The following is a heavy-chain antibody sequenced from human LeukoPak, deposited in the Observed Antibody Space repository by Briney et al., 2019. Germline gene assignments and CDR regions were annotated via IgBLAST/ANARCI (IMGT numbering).Heavy chain of an antibody. D-gene: IGHD4-23*01. CDR2: IYYSGST. Sequence: SETLSLTCTVSGGSISSYYWSWIRQPPGKGLEWIGYIYYSGSTNYNPSLKSRVTISVDTSKNQFSLKLSSVTAADTAVYYCARGVSVVAYYFDYWGQGTQVTVSS. V-gene: IGHV4-59*01. J-gene: IGHJ4*02. CDR3: ARGVSVVAYYFDY. CDR1: GGSISSYY.